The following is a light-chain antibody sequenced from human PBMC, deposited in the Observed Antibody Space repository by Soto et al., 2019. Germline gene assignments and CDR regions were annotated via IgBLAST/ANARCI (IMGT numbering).Light chain of an antibody. CDR3: QQYNKWPLT. V-gene: IGKV3-15*01. CDR1: ESASTN. J-gene: IGKJ4*01. CDR2: ATS. Sequence: EIVMTQSPATLSLSPGERATLSCRASESASTNLAWYQQRPGQAPWLLIYATSTRATGIPARFTGSGSGTEFTLTISSLESEDFAVYYCQQYNKWPLTFGGGTKVEIK.